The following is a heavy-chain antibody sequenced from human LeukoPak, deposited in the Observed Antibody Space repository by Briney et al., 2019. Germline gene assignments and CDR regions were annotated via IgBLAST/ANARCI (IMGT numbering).Heavy chain of an antibody. Sequence: SETLSLTCTVSGGSISSSSYYWGWIRQPPGKGLEWIGNIYYSGNTYYNPSLKSRVTISVDTSKNQFSLKLSSVTAADTAVYYCARQVRPPGYSGYGLFDYWGQGTLVTVSS. CDR3: ARQVRPPGYSGYGLFDY. CDR2: IYYSGNT. CDR1: GGSISSSSYY. J-gene: IGHJ4*02. D-gene: IGHD5-12*01. V-gene: IGHV4-39*01.